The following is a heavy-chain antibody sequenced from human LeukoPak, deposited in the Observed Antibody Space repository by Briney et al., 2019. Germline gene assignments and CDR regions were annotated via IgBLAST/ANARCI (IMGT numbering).Heavy chain of an antibody. J-gene: IGHJ4*02. Sequence: GGSLRLSCAASGFTFSSYEMNWVRQAPGKGLEWLSYISGSGSTIYYADSVKGRFTISRDNAKNSLYLQMNSLRAEDTAVYYCARGDPTLLYGSGSYTFDYWGQGTLVTVSS. V-gene: IGHV3-48*03. CDR1: GFTFSSYE. D-gene: IGHD3-10*01. CDR3: ARGDPTLLYGSGSYTFDY. CDR2: ISGSGSTI.